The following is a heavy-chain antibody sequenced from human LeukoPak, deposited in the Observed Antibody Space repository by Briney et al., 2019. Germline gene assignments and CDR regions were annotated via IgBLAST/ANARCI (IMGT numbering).Heavy chain of an antibody. V-gene: IGHV3-7*01. CDR3: ARDMKGSLDY. Sequence: GGSLRLSCAASAFSFTNAWMAWVRQAPGNWLEWVANTNQDGSTKQYADSVRGRFTIYRDKAKNSMYLQMNSLRTQGTGIYHCARDMKGSLDYWGQGTLVTVSS. D-gene: IGHD3-16*01. J-gene: IGHJ4*02. CDR2: TNQDGSTK. CDR1: AFSFTNAW.